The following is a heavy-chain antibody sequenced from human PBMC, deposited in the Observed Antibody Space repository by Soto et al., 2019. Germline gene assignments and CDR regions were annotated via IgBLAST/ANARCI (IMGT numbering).Heavy chain of an antibody. CDR1: GFTLSTYG. CDR2: VTGTGGNT. J-gene: IGHJ6*02. Sequence: GWSLRLSCAGSGFTLSTYGMTWVRQAPGKGLEWVSAVTGTGGNTYYVDYVNGRFTSSRDNSKNMLYLQMNSVRVEDTAVYYCARIRGYWYGLDVWGQGTKVTVSS. CDR3: ARIRGYWYGLDV. V-gene: IGHV3-23*01.